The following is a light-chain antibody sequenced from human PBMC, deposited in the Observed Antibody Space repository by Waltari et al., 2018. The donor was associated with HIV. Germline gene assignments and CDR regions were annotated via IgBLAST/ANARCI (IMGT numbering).Light chain of an antibody. CDR1: SPNIVTTY. Sequence: QSVLTQPPSASGTPGQRVTISCSGSSPNIVTTYVSWYKQFPGTAPELVVYHTNQRPLGVPDRFSGSKSGTSASLAISGLRSEDEADYYCAAWDDSLSAWLFGGGTRLNVL. J-gene: IGLJ2*01. V-gene: IGLV1-47*01. CDR3: AAWDDSLSAWL. CDR2: HTN.